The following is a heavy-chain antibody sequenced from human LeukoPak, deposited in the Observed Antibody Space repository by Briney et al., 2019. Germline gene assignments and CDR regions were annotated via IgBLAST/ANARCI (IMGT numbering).Heavy chain of an antibody. Sequence: GGSLRLSCAASGFTFSSYSMNWVRQAPGKGLEWVSSISSSSSYIYYADSVKGRFTISRDNAKNSLYLQMNSLRAEDTAVYCCARDNDFWSGYYTDYWGQGTLVTVSS. CDR3: ARDNDFWSGYYTDY. J-gene: IGHJ4*02. CDR2: ISSSSSYI. D-gene: IGHD3-3*01. V-gene: IGHV3-21*01. CDR1: GFTFSSYS.